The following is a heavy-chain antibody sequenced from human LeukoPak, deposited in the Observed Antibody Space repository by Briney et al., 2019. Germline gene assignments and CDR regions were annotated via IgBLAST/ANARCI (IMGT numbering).Heavy chain of an antibody. CDR2: ISWNSLKI. CDR3: GKESGWCGGGNFYRDFYGVDV. Sequence: GGSLRLSCAASGFAFDDYGMSWVRQAPGKGLEWVSGISWNSLKIDYADSVKGRFTISRDNAKKSVFLQMSSLRVEDTALYYCGKESGWCGGGNFYRDFYGVDVWGQGTTVTVSS. J-gene: IGHJ6*02. CDR1: GFAFDDYG. D-gene: IGHD2-15*01. V-gene: IGHV3-9*01.